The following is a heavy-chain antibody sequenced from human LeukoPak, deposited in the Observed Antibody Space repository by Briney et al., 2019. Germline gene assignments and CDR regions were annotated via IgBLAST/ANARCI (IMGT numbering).Heavy chain of an antibody. CDR3: ARRGDYYDSSNYYSGGWFDP. V-gene: IGHV4-39*01. CDR1: GGSISSGDYY. Sequence: PSETLSLTCTVSGGSISSGDYYWGWIRQPPGKGLEWIGSIHYSGSTYYNPSLKSRVTISVDTSKNQFSLKLSSVTAADTAVYYCARRGDYYDSSNYYSGGWFDPWGQGALVTVFS. J-gene: IGHJ5*02. CDR2: IHYSGST. D-gene: IGHD3-22*01.